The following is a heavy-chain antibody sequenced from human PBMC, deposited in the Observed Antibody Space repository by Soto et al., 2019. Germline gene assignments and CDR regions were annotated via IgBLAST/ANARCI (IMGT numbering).Heavy chain of an antibody. CDR1: GGTFSSYA. V-gene: IGHV1-69*13. D-gene: IGHD6-13*01. CDR2: IIPIFGTA. Sequence: ASVKVSCKASGGTFSSYAISWVRQAPGQGLEWMGGIIPIFGTANYAQKFQGRVTITADESTSTAYMELSSLRSEDTAVYYCARDLAAAGIMGDYWGQGTLVTVSS. CDR3: ARDLAAAGIMGDY. J-gene: IGHJ4*02.